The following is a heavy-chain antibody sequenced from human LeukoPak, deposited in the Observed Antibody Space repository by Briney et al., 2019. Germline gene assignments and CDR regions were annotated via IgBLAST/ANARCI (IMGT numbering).Heavy chain of an antibody. V-gene: IGHV1-69*06. CDR2: IIPIFGTA. J-gene: IGHJ6*03. D-gene: IGHD4-11*01. Sequence: ASVKVSCKASGGTFSSYAISWVRQAPGQGLEWMGRIIPIFGTANYAQKFQGRVTITADKSTSTAYMELSSLRSEDTAVYYCARSYSNYDYYYYYTDVWGKGTTVTVSS. CDR3: ARSYSNYDYYYYYTDV. CDR1: GGTFSSYA.